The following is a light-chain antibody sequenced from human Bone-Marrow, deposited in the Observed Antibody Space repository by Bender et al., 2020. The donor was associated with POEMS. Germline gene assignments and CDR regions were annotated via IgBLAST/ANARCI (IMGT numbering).Light chain of an antibody. CDR1: SSNIGSGYD. J-gene: IGLJ3*02. Sequence: QSVLTQPPSVPGAPGQRVTISCTGTSSNIGSGYDVHWYQQLPGTAPKLLIYDAFKRPSGVPDRFSGSKSATSASLTITRLQSEDEAVYYCQSYDISLSGSKVFGGGTKLTVL. CDR3: QSYDISLSGSKV. CDR2: DAF. V-gene: IGLV1-40*01.